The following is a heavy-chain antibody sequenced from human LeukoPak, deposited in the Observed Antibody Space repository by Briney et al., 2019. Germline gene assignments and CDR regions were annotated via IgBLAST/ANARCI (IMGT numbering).Heavy chain of an antibody. D-gene: IGHD6-13*01. V-gene: IGHV1-69*05. Sequence: GSSVKVSCKASGGTFSSYVISWVRQAPGQGLERMGGIIPIFGTANYAQKFQGRVTITTDESTSTAYMELSSLRSEDTAVYYCARVEETGIAAAHGWFDPWGQGTLVTVSS. J-gene: IGHJ5*02. CDR2: IIPIFGTA. CDR3: ARVEETGIAAAHGWFDP. CDR1: GGTFSSYV.